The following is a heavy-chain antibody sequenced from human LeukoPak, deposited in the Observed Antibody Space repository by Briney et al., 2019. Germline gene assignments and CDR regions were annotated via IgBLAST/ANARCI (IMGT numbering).Heavy chain of an antibody. V-gene: IGHV4-34*01. CDR1: GGSFSGYY. Sequence: SETLSLACAVYGGSFSGYYWSWIRQPPGKGLEWIGEINHSGSTNYNPSLKSRVTISVDTSKNQFSLKLSSVTAADTAVYYCASSSGQHWGQGTLVTVSS. CDR3: ASSSGQH. J-gene: IGHJ1*01. CDR2: INHSGST. D-gene: IGHD3-10*01.